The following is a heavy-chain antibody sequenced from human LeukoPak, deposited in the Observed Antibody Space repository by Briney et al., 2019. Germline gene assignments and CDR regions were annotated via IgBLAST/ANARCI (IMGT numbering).Heavy chain of an antibody. CDR3: AKDRIPDGYYSIDY. Sequence: PGGSLRLSCAASGFTVSSNYMSWVRQAPGKGLEWVSVITGNAGLIAYADSVKGRFTISRDNYKNTLYLQVNSLSAEDTARYYCAKDRIPDGYYSIDYWGQGTPVTVSS. D-gene: IGHD3-3*01. CDR1: GFTVSSNY. V-gene: IGHV3-23*01. J-gene: IGHJ4*02. CDR2: ITGNAGLI.